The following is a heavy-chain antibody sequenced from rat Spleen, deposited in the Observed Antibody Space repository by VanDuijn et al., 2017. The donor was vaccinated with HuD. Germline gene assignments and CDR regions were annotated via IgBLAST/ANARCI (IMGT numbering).Heavy chain of an antibody. CDR2: ISSDGST. Sequence: QVQLKESGPGLVQPSQTLSLTCTVSGFSLVSYTVSWVRQPPGKGLEWIAAISSDGSTYYNSALKSRLSISRDTSKSQVFLKMNSLQTEDTAMYFCARSPVAAISTSFAHWGQGTLVTVSS. V-gene: IGHV2-6*01. CDR1: GFSLVSYT. D-gene: IGHD1-2*01. J-gene: IGHJ3*01. CDR3: ARSPVAAISTSFAH.